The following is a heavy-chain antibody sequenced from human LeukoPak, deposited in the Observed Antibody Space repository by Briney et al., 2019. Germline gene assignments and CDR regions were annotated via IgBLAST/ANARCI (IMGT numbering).Heavy chain of an antibody. Sequence: GSLRLSCAASGFTFSSYEMNWVRQAPGKGLECVSYISSRDSTIYYARSVKGRFTISRHNAKNSLYLQMNSLRAEDTAVYSCAREGYYSGMDVWGQGTTVTVSS. J-gene: IGHJ6*02. V-gene: IGHV3-48*03. CDR1: GFTFSSYE. CDR3: AREGYYSGMDV. CDR2: ISSRDSTI.